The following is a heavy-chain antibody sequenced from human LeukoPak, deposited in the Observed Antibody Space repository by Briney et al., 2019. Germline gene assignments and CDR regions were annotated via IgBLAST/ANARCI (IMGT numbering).Heavy chain of an antibody. CDR2: IYYSGNT. V-gene: IGHV4-59*01. Sequence: SETLSLTCTVSGGPNNSYYWSWIRRPPGKRLEWIGYIYYSGNTNYNPSLKSRVTISVDTSKNQFSLKLSSVTAADTAVYYCARQSGGYYAPDYWGQGTLVTVSS. J-gene: IGHJ4*02. D-gene: IGHD1-26*01. CDR3: ARQSGGYYAPDY. CDR1: GGPNNSYY.